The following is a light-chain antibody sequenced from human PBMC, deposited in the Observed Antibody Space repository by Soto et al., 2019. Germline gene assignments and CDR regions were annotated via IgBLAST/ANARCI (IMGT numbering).Light chain of an antibody. Sequence: DIQMTQSPSSLFASVGDRVTITCQASQDISNYLNWYQQKPGKAPKLLIYDASNLETGSPSRFSGSGSGTDFTFTISSLQPEDIATYYCQQYDNIPRFTFGPGTKVNVK. CDR1: QDISNY. CDR2: DAS. CDR3: QQYDNIPRFT. J-gene: IGKJ3*01. V-gene: IGKV1-33*01.